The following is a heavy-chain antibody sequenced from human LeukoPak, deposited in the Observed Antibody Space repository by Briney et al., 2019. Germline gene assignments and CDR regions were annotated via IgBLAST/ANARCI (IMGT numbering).Heavy chain of an antibody. D-gene: IGHD3-16*01. CDR3: VRSGVVLQTGLDF. CDR1: GGPMMTGPYY. J-gene: IGHJ4*02. V-gene: IGHV4-39*07. CDR2: IFFDGTT. Sequence: SETLSLTCAVSGGPMMTGPYYWGWIRQPPGKGLEWLGSIFFDGTTYYSPSLKSRVSVSADTSRNPFSLSLPSASAADTAVYYCVRSGVVLQTGLDFWGQGALVTVSS.